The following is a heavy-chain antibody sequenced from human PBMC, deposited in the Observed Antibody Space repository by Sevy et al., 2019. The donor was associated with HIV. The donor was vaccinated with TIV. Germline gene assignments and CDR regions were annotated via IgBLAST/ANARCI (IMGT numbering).Heavy chain of an antibody. D-gene: IGHD3-22*01. CDR3: ARQKVRSAYYYDNSGRQGKADFDS. CDR2: VSYGGST. V-gene: IGHV4-39*01. CDR1: GGSIGSNSFY. J-gene: IGHJ4*02. Sequence: SETLSLTCTVSGGSIGSNSFYWGWIRQPPGKELEWIGTVSYGGSTYYNPSLRSRVTISVDASKKQFSLKLSSVTAADTAVYYCARQKVRSAYYYDNSGRQGKADFDSWGQGTLVTVSS.